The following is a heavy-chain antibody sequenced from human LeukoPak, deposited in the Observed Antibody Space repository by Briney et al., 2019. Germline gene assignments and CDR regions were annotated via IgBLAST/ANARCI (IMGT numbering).Heavy chain of an antibody. J-gene: IGHJ4*02. Sequence: GGSLRLSCSVSGFTFSTYVMHWVRQAPGKGLEYVSAISSNGDNTYYADSVKGRSTISRDNSKNTLYLQMSSLRADDTAVYYCVRGTGYWGQGTLVTVSS. CDR3: VRGTGY. CDR1: GFTFSTYV. CDR2: ISSNGDNT. V-gene: IGHV3-64D*06.